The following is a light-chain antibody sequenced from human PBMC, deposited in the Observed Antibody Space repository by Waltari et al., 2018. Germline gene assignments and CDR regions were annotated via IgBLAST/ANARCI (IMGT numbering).Light chain of an antibody. CDR3: QQYYSSPIT. Sequence: DIVMTQSPDSLAVSLGERATINCKSSQSFLSSSNNKNYLAWYQQKPGQPPKLLIYWASTRESGVPDRFSGSGSGTDFTLTISSLQAEDVAVYYCQQYYSSPITFGQGTRLEIK. CDR1: QSFLSSSNNKNY. CDR2: WAS. J-gene: IGKJ5*01. V-gene: IGKV4-1*01.